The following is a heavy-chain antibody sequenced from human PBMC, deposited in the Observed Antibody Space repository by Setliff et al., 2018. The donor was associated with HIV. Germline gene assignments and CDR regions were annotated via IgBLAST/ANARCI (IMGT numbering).Heavy chain of an antibody. D-gene: IGHD4-4*01. J-gene: IGHJ6*02. Sequence: GGSLRLSCAASGFTFSDYWMHWVRQAPGKGLVWVSRIDIDGSDTIYADSVKGRFTIFRDNAKNTLYVQMNSLRDEDTAVYYCARDDSNYRQHGMDVWGQGTTVTVSS. CDR3: ARDDSNYRQHGMDV. V-gene: IGHV3-74*01. CDR1: GFTFSDYW. CDR2: IDIDGSDT.